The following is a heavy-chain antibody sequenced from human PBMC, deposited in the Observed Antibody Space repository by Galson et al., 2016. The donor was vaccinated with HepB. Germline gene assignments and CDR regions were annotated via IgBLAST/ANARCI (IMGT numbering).Heavy chain of an antibody. CDR2: INPSGAST. D-gene: IGHD3-16*02. CDR3: ARDQDYDYVWGSYRYGGFDY. Sequence: VKVSCKASGYTFTRYYIHWVRQAPGQGLEWMGIINPSGASTTYAQKFQGRVTMTRDTSTSTVYLDLSSLRSEDTAVYYCARDQDYDYVWGSYRYGGFDYWGQGTLVTVSS. J-gene: IGHJ4*02. V-gene: IGHV1-46*01. CDR1: GYTFTRYY.